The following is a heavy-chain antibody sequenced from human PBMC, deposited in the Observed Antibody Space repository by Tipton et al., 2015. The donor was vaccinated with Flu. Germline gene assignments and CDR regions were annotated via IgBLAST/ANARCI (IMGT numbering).Heavy chain of an antibody. CDR2: IYSGGST. CDR1: EFTVSSNY. CDR3: ARSQVDWNYTPNWIDP. Sequence: SLRLSCEASEFTVSSNYMSWVRQAPGKGLEWVSVIYSGGSTFYADSVKGRFTISRDNSKNTLYLQMNSLRSDDTAVYYCARSQVDWNYTPNWIDPWGQGTLVTVSS. J-gene: IGHJ5*02. D-gene: IGHD1-7*01. V-gene: IGHV3-53*05.